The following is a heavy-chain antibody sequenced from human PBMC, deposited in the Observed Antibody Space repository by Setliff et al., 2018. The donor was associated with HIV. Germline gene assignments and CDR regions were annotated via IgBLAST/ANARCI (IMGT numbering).Heavy chain of an antibody. CDR1: GRTFTSYA. Sequence: SVKVSCKASGRTFTSYAINWVRQAPGQGLEWMGGIIPIFSTSNYAQRFQGRVTITADESTSTAYMELYNLRSEDTAMYYCTRGRGIIGALVYWGQGTLVTVS. CDR3: TRGRGIIGALVY. J-gene: IGHJ4*02. V-gene: IGHV1-69*13. CDR2: IIPIFSTS. D-gene: IGHD2-21*01.